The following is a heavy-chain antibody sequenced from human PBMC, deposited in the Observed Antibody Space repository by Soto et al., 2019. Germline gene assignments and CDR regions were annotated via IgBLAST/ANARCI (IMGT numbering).Heavy chain of an antibody. CDR1: GGTLSDYA. CDR3: AVAAVREILTEQSSGMAV. CDR2: IMPNVDSA. D-gene: IGHD3-10*01. Sequence: QVQLVQSGAEVKNPGSSVKVSCKASGGTLSDYAVSWVRQARGQGLEWMGGIMPNVDSANYAQKCQGRLTITAGESTSTANMELSSLTSDDTAIYFCAVAAVREILTEQSSGMAVWGQGTTVTVSS. J-gene: IGHJ6*02. V-gene: IGHV1-69*01.